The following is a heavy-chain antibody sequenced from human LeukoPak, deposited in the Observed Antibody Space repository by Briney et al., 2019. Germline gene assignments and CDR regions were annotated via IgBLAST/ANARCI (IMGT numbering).Heavy chain of an antibody. Sequence: QSGGSLRLSCAASGFTFSNYGMHWVRQAPGKGLEWVALIWFDERNKFHADSVKGRFTISRDNSKNTLFLQMNSLRAEDTAVYYCAREWGPIAVSGGPGYWGQGALVTVSS. V-gene: IGHV3-33*01. J-gene: IGHJ4*02. CDR2: IWFDERNK. D-gene: IGHD6-19*01. CDR1: GFTFSNYG. CDR3: AREWGPIAVSGGPGY.